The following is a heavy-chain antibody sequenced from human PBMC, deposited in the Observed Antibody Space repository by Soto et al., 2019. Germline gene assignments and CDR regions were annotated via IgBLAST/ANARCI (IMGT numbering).Heavy chain of an antibody. V-gene: IGHV4-59*01. CDR1: GGSISSYY. J-gene: IGHJ4*02. D-gene: IGHD2-15*01. CDR3: ARGYCSGGNCYRFNFDY. Sequence: SETLSLTCTVSGGSISSYYWSWTRQPPGKGLEWIGYIYYSGSTNYNPSLKSRVTISVDTSKNQFSLKLSSVTAADTAVYYCARGYCSGGNCYRFNFDYWGQGTLVTV. CDR2: IYYSGST.